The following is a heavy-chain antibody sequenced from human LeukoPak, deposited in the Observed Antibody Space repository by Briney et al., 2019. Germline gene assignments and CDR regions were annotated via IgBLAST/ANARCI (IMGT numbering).Heavy chain of an antibody. CDR2: IIPIFGTA. Sequence: GSSVKVSCKASGGTFSSYAISWVRQAPGQGLEWMGGIIPIFGTANYAQKFQGRVTITADESTSTAYMELSSLRSEDTAVYYCARGWGPMTHPTQLYYYYYYMDVWGKGTTVTVSS. D-gene: IGHD1-1*01. CDR3: ARGWGPMTHPTQLYYYYYYMDV. CDR1: GGTFSSYA. J-gene: IGHJ6*03. V-gene: IGHV1-69*01.